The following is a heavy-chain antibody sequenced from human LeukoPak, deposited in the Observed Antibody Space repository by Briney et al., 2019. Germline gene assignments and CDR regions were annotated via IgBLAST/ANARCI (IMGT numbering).Heavy chain of an antibody. CDR1: GFSVTNNY. Sequence: GGSLRLSCEASGFSVTNNYITWVRQAPGKGLEWVSVMYTGGTPYYADSVKGRFTISRDISKNTLYLQMTSLRAEDTAVYYCARGAATGPTLGFDYWGQGTLVTVSS. J-gene: IGHJ4*02. CDR3: ARGAATGPTLGFDY. V-gene: IGHV3-53*01. CDR2: MYTGGTP. D-gene: IGHD6-13*01.